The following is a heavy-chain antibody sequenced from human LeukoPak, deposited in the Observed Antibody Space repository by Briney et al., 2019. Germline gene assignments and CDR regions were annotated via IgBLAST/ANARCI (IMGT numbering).Heavy chain of an antibody. Sequence: GGSLRLSCAASGFTVSNNYMSWVRQAPGKGLEWVSVIYSGGSTYYADSVKGRFTISRDNSKNTLYLQMNSLRAEDTAVYYCARARYYYDSSGYYFDYWGLGALVTVSS. J-gene: IGHJ4*02. CDR2: IYSGGST. V-gene: IGHV3-66*01. CDR1: GFTVSNNY. CDR3: ARARYYYDSSGYYFDY. D-gene: IGHD3-22*01.